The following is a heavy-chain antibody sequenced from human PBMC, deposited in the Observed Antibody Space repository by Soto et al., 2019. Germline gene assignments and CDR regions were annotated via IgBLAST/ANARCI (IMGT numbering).Heavy chain of an antibody. V-gene: IGHV4-4*02. J-gene: IGHJ6*02. CDR2: IYPSGST. CDR1: GGSISSSNW. D-gene: IGHD1-26*01. CDR3: ARDLRDTMLLWAYGMDV. Sequence: QVQLQESGPGLVKPSGTLSLTCAVSGGSISSSNWWSWVRQPPGKGLEWIGEIYPSGSTNYNPSLKSRVTTSVDKSKTEFSRKLSSVTAADTAVYYCARDLRDTMLLWAYGMDVWGQGTTVTVSS.